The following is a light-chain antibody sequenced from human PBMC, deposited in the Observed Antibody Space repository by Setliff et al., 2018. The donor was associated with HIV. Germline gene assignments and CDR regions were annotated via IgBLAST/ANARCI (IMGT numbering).Light chain of an antibody. CDR2: EVK. CDR1: SDDVGASNY. Sequence: QSALTQPASMSGSPGQSITISCTGTSDDVGASNYVSWYQQHPGKAPKLIIYEVKVRPSGVSSRFSGSKSGNTASLTLSGLQTEDEADYYCSSYTSNNLYVFGTGTKVTVL. J-gene: IGLJ1*01. V-gene: IGLV2-14*01. CDR3: SSYTSNNLYV.